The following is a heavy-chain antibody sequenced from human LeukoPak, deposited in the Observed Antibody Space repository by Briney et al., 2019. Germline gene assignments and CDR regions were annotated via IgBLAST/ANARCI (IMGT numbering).Heavy chain of an antibody. CDR3: ARDLEYYDSSGYYNPAFDI. CDR2: IIPIFGTA. Sequence: GSSVKASCKASGGTFSSYAISWVRQAPGQGLEWMGGIIPIFGTANYAQKFQGRVTITTDESTSTAYMELSSLRSEDTAVYYRARDLEYYDSSGYYNPAFDIWGQGTMVTVSS. CDR1: GGTFSSYA. V-gene: IGHV1-69*05. D-gene: IGHD3-22*01. J-gene: IGHJ3*02.